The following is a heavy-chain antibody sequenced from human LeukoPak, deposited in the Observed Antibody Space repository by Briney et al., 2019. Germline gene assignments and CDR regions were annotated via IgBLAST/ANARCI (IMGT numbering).Heavy chain of an antibody. Sequence: GGALTLSCPASRFTFSHYLMTWVRPAPGKGVEGVANIKQDGSDIYYVDSVKGRFTISGDTAKDSLYLQMSSLRAEDTAVYYCARDVISGGSYSTAFDLWGQGTMVTVSS. J-gene: IGHJ3*01. CDR1: RFTFSHYL. CDR3: ARDVISGGSYSTAFDL. D-gene: IGHD3-22*01. V-gene: IGHV3-7*01. CDR2: IKQDGSDI.